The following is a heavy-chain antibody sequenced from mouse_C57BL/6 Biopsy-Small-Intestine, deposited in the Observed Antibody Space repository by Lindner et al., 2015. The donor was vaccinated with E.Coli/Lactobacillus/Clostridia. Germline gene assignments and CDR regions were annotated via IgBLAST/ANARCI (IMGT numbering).Heavy chain of an antibody. V-gene: IGHV1-14*01. CDR3: ARWTYYRSDDRDYYVMDY. J-gene: IGHJ4*01. Sequence: VQLQESGPELVKPGASVKMSCKASGYTFTSYVLQWVKQKPGQGLEWIGYIYPYNDGTKYNEKFKGKATLTSDKSSSTAYMELSSLTSEDSAVYYCARWTYYRSDDRDYYVMDYWGQGTSVTVSS. D-gene: IGHD2-14*01. CDR1: GYTFTSYV. CDR2: IYPYNDGT.